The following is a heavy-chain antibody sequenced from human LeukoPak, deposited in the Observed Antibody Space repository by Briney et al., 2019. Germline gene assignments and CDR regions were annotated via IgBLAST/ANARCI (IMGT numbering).Heavy chain of an antibody. D-gene: IGHD1-20*01. Sequence: GGSLRLSCAASGFTFSSYALSWVRQAPGKGLEWVSGIYVDGSTYYADSVKGRFTISRDNSRNTLYLQMNSLRAEDTAVYYCPRITAYDDSWGQGTLVTVSS. CDR1: GFTFSSYA. CDR3: PRITAYDDS. J-gene: IGHJ5*01. CDR2: IYVDGST. V-gene: IGHV3-53*01.